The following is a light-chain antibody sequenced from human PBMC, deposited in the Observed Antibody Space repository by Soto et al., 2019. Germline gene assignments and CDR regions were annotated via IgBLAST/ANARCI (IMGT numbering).Light chain of an antibody. J-gene: IGKJ5*01. CDR2: GVS. Sequence: EVGLTQSPGTLSLSPGQRATLSCRASQRLSASDIAWYQQKPGQAPKFLIYGVSSRATGIPDRFSGSGSGTDFTLTISRLEPEDFAVYHCQQYGSSPLITFGQGTRLEIK. V-gene: IGKV3-20*01. CDR3: QQYGSSPLIT. CDR1: QRLSASD.